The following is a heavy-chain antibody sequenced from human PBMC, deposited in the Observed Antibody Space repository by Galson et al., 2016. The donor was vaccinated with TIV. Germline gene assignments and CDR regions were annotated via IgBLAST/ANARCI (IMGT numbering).Heavy chain of an antibody. J-gene: IGHJ6*02. D-gene: IGHD4-17*01. Sequence: ETLSLTCTVSGYSIKSGYFWGWIRQPPGKGLQWLGSIYESGTTYSHPSLKSRLTMSVDTSKNQFSLKLSSVTAADMAVYYCMREGSTVTMHHYFGMDVWGQGTSVTVSS. V-gene: IGHV4-38-2*02. CDR3: MREGSTVTMHHYFGMDV. CDR2: IYESGTT. CDR1: GYSIKSGYF.